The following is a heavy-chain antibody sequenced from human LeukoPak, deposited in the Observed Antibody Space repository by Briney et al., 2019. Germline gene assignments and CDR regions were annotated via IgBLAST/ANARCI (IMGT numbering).Heavy chain of an antibody. CDR2: IYCSGST. CDR3: ARQGHFWSGYYFFDY. CDR1: GGSISSYY. J-gene: IGHJ4*02. V-gene: IGHV4-59*08. Sequence: SETLSLTCTVSGGSISSYYWSWIRQPPGKGLEWIGYIYCSGSTNYNPSLKSRVTISVDTSKNQFSLKLSSVTAADTAVYYCARQGHFWSGYYFFDYWGQGTLVTVSS. D-gene: IGHD3-3*02.